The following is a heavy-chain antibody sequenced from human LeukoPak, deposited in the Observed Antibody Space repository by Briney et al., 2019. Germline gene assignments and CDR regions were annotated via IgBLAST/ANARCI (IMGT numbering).Heavy chain of an antibody. Sequence: PSETLSLTCAVYGGSFSGYYWSWIRQPPGKGLGWIGEINHSGSTNYNPSLKSRVTISVDTSKNQFSLKLSSVTAADTAVYYCARAPLNPRHYYGSGSYYSWWFDPWGQGTLVTVSS. V-gene: IGHV4-34*01. CDR2: INHSGST. CDR1: GGSFSGYY. J-gene: IGHJ5*02. CDR3: ARAPLNPRHYYGSGSYYSWWFDP. D-gene: IGHD3-10*01.